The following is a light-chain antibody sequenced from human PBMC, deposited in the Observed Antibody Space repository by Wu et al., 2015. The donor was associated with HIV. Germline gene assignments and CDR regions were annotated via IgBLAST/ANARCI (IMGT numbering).Light chain of an antibody. V-gene: IGKV1-33*01. CDR3: QQYDIIPPVT. CDR2: DAS. CDR1: QSISSY. Sequence: DIQMTQSPSSLSASVGDRVTITCRASQSISSYLNWYQQKPGKAPKLLIYDASTLETGVPSRFSGSGSGTDFAFTISSLHPEDIATYYCQQYDIIPPVTFGGGTKVEIK. J-gene: IGKJ4*01.